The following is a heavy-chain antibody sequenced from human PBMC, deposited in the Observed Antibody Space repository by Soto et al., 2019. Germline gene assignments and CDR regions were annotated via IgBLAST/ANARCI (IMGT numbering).Heavy chain of an antibody. CDR2: TGTSRKYT. D-gene: IGHD3-9*01. Sequence: PGGSLRLSCAASGFTFSSYGMHWVRQAPGKGLEWVSYTGTSRKYTFYADSVRGRFTISRDDARSSVYLQLNSLRDEDTAVYYCVRDRDWAFDIWGQGTMVTVSS. CDR1: GFTFSSYG. J-gene: IGHJ3*02. CDR3: VRDRDWAFDI. V-gene: IGHV3-48*02.